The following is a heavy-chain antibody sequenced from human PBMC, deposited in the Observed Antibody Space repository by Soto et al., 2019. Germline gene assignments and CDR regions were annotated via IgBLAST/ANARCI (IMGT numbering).Heavy chain of an antibody. Sequence: PSETLSLTCAVYGGSFSGYYWSWIRQPPGKGLEWIGEINHSGSTNYNPSLKSRVTISVDTSKNQFSLKLSSVTAADTAVYYCARYCSGGSCYLRRYYYYYGMDVWGQGTTVTVSS. CDR2: INHSGST. D-gene: IGHD2-15*01. CDR3: ARYCSGGSCYLRRYYYYYGMDV. V-gene: IGHV4-34*01. J-gene: IGHJ6*02. CDR1: GGSFSGYY.